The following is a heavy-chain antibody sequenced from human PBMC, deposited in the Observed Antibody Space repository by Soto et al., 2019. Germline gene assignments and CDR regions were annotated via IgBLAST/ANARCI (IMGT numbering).Heavy chain of an antibody. CDR1: GFTFSSYA. Sequence: DVQLLESGGGLVQPGGSLRLSCAASGFTFSSYAMSWVRQVPGKGLQWVSSVSGSGGTTYYEDSVKGRFTISRDNSKHTLYLQMNSLRAEDTALYYCPKAGEQQLIRTGLNCWGQGPQVTVSS. V-gene: IGHV3-23*01. CDR2: VSGSGGTT. D-gene: IGHD6-13*01. J-gene: IGHJ4*02. CDR3: PKAGEQQLIRTGLNC.